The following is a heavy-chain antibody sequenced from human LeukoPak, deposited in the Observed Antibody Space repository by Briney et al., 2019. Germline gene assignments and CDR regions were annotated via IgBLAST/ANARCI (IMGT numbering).Heavy chain of an antibody. CDR2: ISSSGSTI. Sequence: GGSLRLSCAASGFTFSSYEMNWVRQAPGKGLEWVSYISSSGSTIYYADSVKGRFTISRDNSKNTLYLQMNSLRAEDTAVYYCANYDFWSGYSDAFDIWGQGTMVTVSS. D-gene: IGHD3-3*01. V-gene: IGHV3-48*03. CDR3: ANYDFWSGYSDAFDI. J-gene: IGHJ3*02. CDR1: GFTFSSYE.